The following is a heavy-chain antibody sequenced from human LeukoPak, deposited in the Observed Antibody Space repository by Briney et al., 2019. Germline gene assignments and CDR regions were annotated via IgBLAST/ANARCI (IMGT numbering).Heavy chain of an antibody. CDR2: IQSDGNNE. V-gene: IGHV3-30*02. D-gene: IGHD6-19*01. Sequence: GGSLRLSCAVFGFTFSTYVMHWVRQAPGKGLEWVALIQSDGNNEYYVDSVKGRFTISRDNSKNTLYLQMYSLTAEDTAIYYCVADFDYWGQGTLVTVS. J-gene: IGHJ4*02. CDR3: VADFDY. CDR1: GFTFSTYV.